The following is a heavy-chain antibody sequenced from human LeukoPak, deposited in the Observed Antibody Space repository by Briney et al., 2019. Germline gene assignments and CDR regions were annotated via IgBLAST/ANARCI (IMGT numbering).Heavy chain of an antibody. CDR3: AREGRVSGSDFDC. J-gene: IGHJ4*02. CDR2: INSYVSSI. D-gene: IGHD5-12*01. Sequence: GGSLRLACAASGFTFISYLIHWVRQAPGKVLVWVARINSYVSSITYADSVKGRFTISRDNAKNTLYLQMNSLRVEDTAVYYCAREGRVSGSDFDCWGQGTLVTVSS. CDR1: GFTFISYL. V-gene: IGHV3-74*03.